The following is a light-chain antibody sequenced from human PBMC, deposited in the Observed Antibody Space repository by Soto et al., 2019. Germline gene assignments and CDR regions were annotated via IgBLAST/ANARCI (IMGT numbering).Light chain of an antibody. V-gene: IGKV1-5*03. CDR1: RTVSNW. J-gene: IGKJ5*01. CDR2: RAS. Sequence: SVDDRVTITCRARRTVSNWLAWYQHQPGRAPRLLISRASILESGVPPRFSGSGFGTEFTLTIDSLQPDDFGTYYCQQYNSYALTFGQGTRLEIK. CDR3: QQYNSYALT.